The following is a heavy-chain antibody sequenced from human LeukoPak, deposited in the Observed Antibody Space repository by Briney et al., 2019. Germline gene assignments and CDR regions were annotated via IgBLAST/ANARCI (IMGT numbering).Heavy chain of an antibody. CDR3: ARGYRDYFNY. D-gene: IGHD5-12*01. CDR1: GGSVSSGSYY. V-gene: IGHV4-61*01. Sequence: SETLSLTCTVSGGSVSSGSYYWSWIRQPPGKGLEWIGYIYYSGSTNYNPSLKSRVTISVDTSKNQFSLKLSSVTAADTAVYYCARGYRDYFNYWGQGTLVTVSS. J-gene: IGHJ4*02. CDR2: IYYSGST.